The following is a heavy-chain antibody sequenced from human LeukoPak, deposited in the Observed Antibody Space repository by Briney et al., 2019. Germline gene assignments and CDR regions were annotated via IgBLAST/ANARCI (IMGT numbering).Heavy chain of an antibody. Sequence: GGSLRLSCAASGFTFSSYAMSWVRQAPGKGLEWVSSISGSGGSTYYADSVKGRFTISRDNSKNTLYLQVNSLRAEDTAVYYCAKSSTYSGSLIDYWGQGALVSVSS. V-gene: IGHV3-23*01. D-gene: IGHD1-26*01. CDR2: ISGSGGST. J-gene: IGHJ4*02. CDR1: GFTFSSYA. CDR3: AKSSTYSGSLIDY.